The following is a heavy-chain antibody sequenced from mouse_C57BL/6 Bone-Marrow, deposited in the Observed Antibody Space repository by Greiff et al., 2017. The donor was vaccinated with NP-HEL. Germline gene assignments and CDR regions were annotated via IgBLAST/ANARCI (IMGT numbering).Heavy chain of an antibody. D-gene: IGHD1-1*01. J-gene: IGHJ1*03. V-gene: IGHV1-59*01. CDR3: APNCYGSPHWYFDV. Sequence: QVQLQQPGAELVRPGTSVKLSCKASGYTFTSYWMHWVKQRPGQGLEWIGVIDPSDSYTNYNQKFKGKATLTVDTSSSTAYMQLSSLTSEDSAVYYCAPNCYGSPHWYFDVWGTGTTVTVAS. CDR1: GYTFTSYW. CDR2: IDPSDSYT.